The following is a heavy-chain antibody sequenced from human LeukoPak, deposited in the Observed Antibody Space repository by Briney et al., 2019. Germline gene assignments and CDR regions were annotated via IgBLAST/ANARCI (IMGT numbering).Heavy chain of an antibody. CDR1: GYTFTSYG. J-gene: IGHJ4*02. D-gene: IGHD3-22*01. CDR3: ARDRAGYDSSGYYGNY. Sequence: ASVKVSCKASGYTFTSYGISWVRQAPGQGLEWMGWISAYNGDTNYAQNLQGRVTMTTDTSTSTAYMELRSLRSDDTAVYYCARDRAGYDSSGYYGNYWGQGTLVTASS. V-gene: IGHV1-18*01. CDR2: ISAYNGDT.